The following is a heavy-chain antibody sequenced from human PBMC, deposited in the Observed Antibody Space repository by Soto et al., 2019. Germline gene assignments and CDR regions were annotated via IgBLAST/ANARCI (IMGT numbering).Heavy chain of an antibody. CDR2: IIPIFGTA. D-gene: IGHD2-2*01. CDR1: GGTFSSYA. Sequence: SVKVSCKASGGTFSSYAISWVRQAPGQGLEWMGGIIPIFGTANYAQKFQGRVTITADESTSTAYMELSSLRSEDTAVYYCARRYCSSTSCYHDAFDIWGQGTMVTVSS. J-gene: IGHJ3*02. V-gene: IGHV1-69*13. CDR3: ARRYCSSTSCYHDAFDI.